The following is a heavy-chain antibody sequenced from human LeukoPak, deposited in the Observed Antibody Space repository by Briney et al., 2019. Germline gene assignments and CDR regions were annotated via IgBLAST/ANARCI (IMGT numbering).Heavy chain of an antibody. J-gene: IGHJ4*02. V-gene: IGHV4-61*01. D-gene: IGHD2-15*01. CDR1: GGSVSSTNYY. CDR2: IYYSGST. Sequence: KPSETLSLTCTVSGGSVSSTNYYWSWIRQPPGKGLEWIGYIYYSGSTNYNPSLKSRVTTSVDTSKNQFSLKLTSVTAADTAVYYCTRNAGSVGASYDYWGQGTLVTVSS. CDR3: TRNAGSVGASYDY.